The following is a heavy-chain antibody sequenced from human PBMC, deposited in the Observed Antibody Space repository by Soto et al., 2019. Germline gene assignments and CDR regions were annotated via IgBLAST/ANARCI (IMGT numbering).Heavy chain of an antibody. CDR1: GGSVSSGNYY. Sequence: SETLSLTCTVSGGSVSSGNYYWSWIRQPPGKGLEWIGYIHYTGSTYYNPSLQSRLTISVDTSKNQFSLKLTSVTAADTAVYFCAREDDGGDRDYYGLDVWGQGTTVTVSS. D-gene: IGHD2-21*02. CDR3: AREDDGGDRDYYGLDV. J-gene: IGHJ6*02. V-gene: IGHV4-30-4*08. CDR2: IHYTGST.